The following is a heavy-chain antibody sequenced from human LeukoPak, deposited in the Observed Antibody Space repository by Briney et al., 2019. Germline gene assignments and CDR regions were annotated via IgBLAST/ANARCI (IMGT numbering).Heavy chain of an antibody. CDR1: GFTFNIFS. CDR2: IGGNTGII. Sequence: GGSLRLSCEASGFTFNIFSMNWVRQAPGKGLEWLSYIGGNTGIIWYADSVKGRFTISRDNAKNSLYLQMNSLGVEDTAVYFCVRDRHEGPDQSVWGQGTTVTVSS. CDR3: VRDRHEGPDQSV. V-gene: IGHV3-48*01. J-gene: IGHJ6*02.